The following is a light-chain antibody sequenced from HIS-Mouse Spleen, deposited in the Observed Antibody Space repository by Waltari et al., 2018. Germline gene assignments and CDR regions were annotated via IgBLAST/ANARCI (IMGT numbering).Light chain of an antibody. J-gene: IGLJ2*01. V-gene: IGLV3-10*01. CDR2: EDS. Sequence: SYELTQPPSVSVSPGQTARITCSGDAFPKKYAYWYQQKSGQAPVVVIYEDSKRPSGIPERFSGSSSGTMATLTISGAQVEDEADYYCYSTDSSGNHRVFGGGTKLTVL. CDR3: YSTDSSGNHRV. CDR1: AFPKKY.